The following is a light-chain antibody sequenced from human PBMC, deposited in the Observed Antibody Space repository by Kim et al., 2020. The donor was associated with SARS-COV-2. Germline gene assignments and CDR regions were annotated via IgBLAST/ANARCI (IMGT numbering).Light chain of an antibody. CDR2: YDS. CDR3: QVWDSSSDHPGV. Sequence: PGKTARITCGGNNIGSKSVHWYQQKPGQAPVLVIYYDSDRPSGIPERFSGSNSGNTATLTISRVEARDEADYYCQVWDSSSDHPGVFGTGTKVTVL. J-gene: IGLJ1*01. V-gene: IGLV3-21*04. CDR1: NIGSKS.